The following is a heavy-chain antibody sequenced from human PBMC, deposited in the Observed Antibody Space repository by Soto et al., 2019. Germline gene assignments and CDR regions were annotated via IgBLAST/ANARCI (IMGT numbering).Heavy chain of an antibody. CDR2: INHSGST. D-gene: IGHD2-21*02. V-gene: IGHV4-34*01. CDR1: GGSFSGYY. CDR3: ARGGIVVVTATKYFQH. Sequence: QVQLQQWGAGLLKPSETLSLTCAVYGGSFSGYYWSWIRQPPGKGLEWIGEINHSGSTNYNPSLKSRVTISVDTSKNQFSLKLSSVTAADTAVYYCARGGIVVVTATKYFQHWGQGTLVTASS. J-gene: IGHJ1*01.